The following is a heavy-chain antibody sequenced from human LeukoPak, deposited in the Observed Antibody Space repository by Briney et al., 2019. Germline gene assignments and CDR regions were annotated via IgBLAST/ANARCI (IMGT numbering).Heavy chain of an antibody. CDR2: IASDGSST. Sequence: GGSLRLSCAASGFTFSSYRMNWGRQAPGKGLVWVSRIASDGSSTTYADSVKGRFSISRDNAKNTLYLQMNSLRVEDTAVYYCARGRPHGNDYWGQGTLVTVSS. CDR3: ARGRPHGNDY. D-gene: IGHD4-23*01. CDR1: GFTFSSYR. V-gene: IGHV3-74*01. J-gene: IGHJ4*02.